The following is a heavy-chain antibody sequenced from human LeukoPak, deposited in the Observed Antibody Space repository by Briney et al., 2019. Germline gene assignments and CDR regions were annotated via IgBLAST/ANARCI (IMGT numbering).Heavy chain of an antibody. CDR2: MYYSGSA. CDR3: ARDGRDGGNSPYYYYYMDV. J-gene: IGHJ6*03. CDR1: GGSISSYW. V-gene: IGHV4-59*12. Sequence: SETLSLTCTVSGGSISSYWWSWIRQPPGKGLEWIGYMYYSGSANYNPSLKSRVTMSVDTSKNQFSLKLSSVTAADTAVYYCARDGRDGGNSPYYYYYMDVWGKGTTVTVSS. D-gene: IGHD4-23*01.